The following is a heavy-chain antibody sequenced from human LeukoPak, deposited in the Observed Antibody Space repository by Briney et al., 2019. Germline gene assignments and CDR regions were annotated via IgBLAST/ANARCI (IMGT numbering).Heavy chain of an antibody. D-gene: IGHD6-13*01. Sequence: ASVKVSCKASGYTFTGYYMHWVRQAPGQGLEWMGWISAYNGNTNYAQKLQGRVTMTTDTSTSTAYMELRSLRSDDTAVYYCARVANSWYFTDYYYYMDVWGKGTTVTISS. CDR3: ARVANSWYFTDYYYYMDV. V-gene: IGHV1-18*04. CDR1: GYTFTGYY. J-gene: IGHJ6*03. CDR2: ISAYNGNT.